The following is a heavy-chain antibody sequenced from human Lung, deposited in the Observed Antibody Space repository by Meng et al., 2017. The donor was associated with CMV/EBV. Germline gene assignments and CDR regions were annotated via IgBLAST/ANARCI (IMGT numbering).Heavy chain of an antibody. Sequence: ASXXVSXKASGYTFTNYDINWVRRATGQGLEWLGWINPNNYNTGYAHQFQGRVTMTRTTSISTAYLELSGLRSEDTAVYYCARGRAGSGSPYYFDYGGQGTLVTVPQ. CDR1: GYTFTNYD. V-gene: IGHV1-8*01. J-gene: IGHJ4*02. CDR2: INPNNYNT. CDR3: ARGRAGSGSPYYFDY. D-gene: IGHD3-10*01.